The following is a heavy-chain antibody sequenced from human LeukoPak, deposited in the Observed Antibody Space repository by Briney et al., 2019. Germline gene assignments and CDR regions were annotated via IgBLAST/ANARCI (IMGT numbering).Heavy chain of an antibody. CDR1: GFTFSSYA. V-gene: IGHV3-23*01. CDR3: AKESLILRFLEWLQGNWFDP. J-gene: IGHJ5*02. Sequence: PGGSLRLSCAASGFTFSSYAMSWVRQAPGKGLEWVSAISGSGGSTYYADSVKGRFTISRDNSKNTLYLQMNSLRAEDTAVYYCAKESLILRFLEWLQGNWFDPWGQGTLVTVSS. D-gene: IGHD3-3*01. CDR2: ISGSGGST.